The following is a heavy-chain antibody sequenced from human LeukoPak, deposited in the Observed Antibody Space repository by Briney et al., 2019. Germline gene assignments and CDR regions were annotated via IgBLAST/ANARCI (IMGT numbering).Heavy chain of an antibody. CDR2: ISYSGNT. CDR1: GGSISSYY. Sequence: SETLSLTCTVSGGSISSYYWSWIRQPPGRRLEWIGYISYSGNTNYNPSLQSRVTISVDTSKNQFSLKLNSVTAADTAVYYCARHGGYSSPLGVRGQGTTVTVSS. J-gene: IGHJ6*02. CDR3: ARHGGYSSPLGV. D-gene: IGHD6-13*01. V-gene: IGHV4-59*08.